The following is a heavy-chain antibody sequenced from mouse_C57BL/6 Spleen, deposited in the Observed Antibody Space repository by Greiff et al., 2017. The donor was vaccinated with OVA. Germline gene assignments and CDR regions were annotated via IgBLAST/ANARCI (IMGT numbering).Heavy chain of an antibody. CDR2: ISDGGSYT. Sequence: EVKLVESGGGLVKPGGSLKLSCAASGFTFSSYAMSWVRQTPEKRLEWVATISDGGSYTYYPDNVKGRFTISRDNAKNNLYLQMSHLKSEDTAMYYCARERMITTEYYFDYWGQGTTLTVSS. CDR1: GFTFSSYA. CDR3: ARERMITTEYYFDY. D-gene: IGHD2-4*01. V-gene: IGHV5-4*01. J-gene: IGHJ2*01.